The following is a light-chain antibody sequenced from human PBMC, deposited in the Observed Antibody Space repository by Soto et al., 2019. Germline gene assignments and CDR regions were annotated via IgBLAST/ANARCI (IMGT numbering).Light chain of an antibody. CDR3: QHYVTSPIT. V-gene: IGKV3-20*01. J-gene: IGKJ4*01. CDR2: AAS. CDR1: QSVSATY. Sequence: EFVLTQSPGTLSLSPRERATLSCRASQSVSATYLSWYQQKPGQATRLLVYAASSRASGVPDRFSGSGPGTDXTLTXXRLEPEDFAVYYCQHYVTSPITFGGGTKVDIK.